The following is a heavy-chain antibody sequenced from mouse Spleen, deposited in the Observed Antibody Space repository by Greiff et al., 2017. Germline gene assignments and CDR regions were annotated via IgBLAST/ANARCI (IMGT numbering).Heavy chain of an antibody. J-gene: IGHJ4*01. CDR2: INPGSGGT. V-gene: IGHV1-54*01. Sequence: QVQLQQSGAELVRPGTSVKVSCKASGYAFTNYLIEWVKQRPGQGLEWIGVINPGSGGTNYNEKFKGKATLTADKSSSTAYMQLSSLTSEDSAVYYCAWGKGAMDYWGQGTSVTVSS. CDR1: GYAFTNYL. CDR3: AWGKGAMDY.